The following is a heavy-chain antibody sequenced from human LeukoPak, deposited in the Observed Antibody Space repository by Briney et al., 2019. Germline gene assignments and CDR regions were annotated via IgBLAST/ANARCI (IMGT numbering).Heavy chain of an antibody. CDR1: GFTFSSYW. V-gene: IGHV3-7*03. CDR3: TTDYYGSGSYEDY. CDR2: IKQDGSEK. D-gene: IGHD3-10*01. Sequence: GGSLRLSCAASGFTFSSYWMSWVRQAPGKGLEWVANIKQDGSEKYYVDSVKGRFTISRDDSKNTLYLQMNSLKTEDTAVYYCTTDYYGSGSYEDYWGQGTLVTVSS. J-gene: IGHJ4*02.